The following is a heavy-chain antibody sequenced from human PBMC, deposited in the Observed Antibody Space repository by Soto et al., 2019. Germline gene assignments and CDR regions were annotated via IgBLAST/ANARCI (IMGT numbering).Heavy chain of an antibody. J-gene: IGHJ6*02. CDR1: GGSISSSVW. V-gene: IGHV4-4*02. Sequence: SETLSLTCAVSGGSISSSVWWTWVRQPPGKGLEWLGEIYHNGNTNYNPSLKSRVTISLDQSKNHFSLTLTSVTAADTAVYYCARDTPIVVVPAYSYYYGLDVWGQGTTVTVSS. D-gene: IGHD2-2*01. CDR3: ARDTPIVVVPAYSYYYGLDV. CDR2: IYHNGNT.